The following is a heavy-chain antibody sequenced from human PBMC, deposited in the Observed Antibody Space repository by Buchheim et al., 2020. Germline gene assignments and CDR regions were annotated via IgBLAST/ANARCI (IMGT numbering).Heavy chain of an antibody. Sequence: QVQLVESGGGVVQPGRSLRLSCAASGFTFSSYAMHWVRQAPGKGLEWVAVISYDGSNKYYADSVKGRFTISRDNSKNTLYLQMNSLGAEDTAVYFCARSYGGKGGAYFDYWGQGTL. CDR2: ISYDGSNK. CDR1: GFTFSSYA. D-gene: IGHD4-23*01. CDR3: ARSYGGKGGAYFDY. J-gene: IGHJ4*02. V-gene: IGHV3-30-3*01.